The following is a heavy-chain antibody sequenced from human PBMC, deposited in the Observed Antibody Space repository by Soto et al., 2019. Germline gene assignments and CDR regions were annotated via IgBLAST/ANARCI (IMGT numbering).Heavy chain of an antibody. D-gene: IGHD2-15*01. CDR3: ARVGLRMDY. Sequence: SETLSLTCTVSGGSISSYYWSWIRQPPGKGLEWIGYIYYSGSTNYNPSIKSRVTISVDTSKNQFSLKLSSVTAADTAVYYCARVGLRMDYWGQGTLVTVSS. J-gene: IGHJ4*02. CDR2: IYYSGST. CDR1: GGSISSYY. V-gene: IGHV4-59*12.